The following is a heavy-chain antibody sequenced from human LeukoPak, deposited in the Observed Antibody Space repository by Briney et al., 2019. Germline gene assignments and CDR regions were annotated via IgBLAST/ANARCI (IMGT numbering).Heavy chain of an antibody. Sequence: PGGSLRLSCAASGFTFSSYAMSWVRQAPGKGLEWVSGISGSAGSTYYADSVKGRFTISRDNSKNTLYLQMNSLRAEDTAVYYCAKDHPLLWFGELLSWGQGTLVTVSS. CDR2: ISGSAGST. V-gene: IGHV3-23*01. CDR1: GFTFSSYA. D-gene: IGHD3-10*01. CDR3: AKDHPLLWFGELLS. J-gene: IGHJ4*02.